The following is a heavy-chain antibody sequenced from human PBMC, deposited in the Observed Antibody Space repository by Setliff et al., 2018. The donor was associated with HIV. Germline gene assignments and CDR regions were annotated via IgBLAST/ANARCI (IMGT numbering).Heavy chain of an antibody. D-gene: IGHD5-18*01. Sequence: GGSLRLSCAASGFTFSSYEMNWVRQAPGKGLEWVSYISSSDNTIHYADSVKGRFTISRDNAKNTVYLQMNSLRGEDTAVYYCARGDFGYSYGPNDYWGQGTLVTVSS. V-gene: IGHV3-48*03. CDR3: ARGDFGYSYGPNDY. CDR2: ISSSDNTI. J-gene: IGHJ4*02. CDR1: GFTFSSYE.